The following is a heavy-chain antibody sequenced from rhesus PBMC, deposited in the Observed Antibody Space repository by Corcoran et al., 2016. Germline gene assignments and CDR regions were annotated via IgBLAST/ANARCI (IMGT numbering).Heavy chain of an antibody. D-gene: IGHD6-31*01. Sequence: QVQLQESGPGLGKPSETLSPTCGVSGGSISRDYWSWIRPFPGKGLEWSGGFYGPNGITNSNPSLTSRVTISTDTSKNQFSLKLSSVTAADTAVYYCARHPVGGYSSDWGQGVLVTVSS. V-gene: IGHV4-147*01. CDR1: GGSISRDY. CDR3: ARHPVGGYSSD. J-gene: IGHJ4*01. CDR2: FYGPNGIT.